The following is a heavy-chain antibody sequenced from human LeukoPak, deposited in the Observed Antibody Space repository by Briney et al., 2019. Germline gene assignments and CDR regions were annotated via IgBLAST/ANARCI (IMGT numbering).Heavy chain of an antibody. CDR1: GFTFSSYA. CDR3: ARDRITIFGVVIIRPPSEVDY. J-gene: IGHJ4*02. Sequence: GGSLRLSCAASGFTFSSYAMSWVRQAPGKGLEWVSAISGSGGSTYYADSVKGRFTISRDNSKNTPYLQMNRLRAEDTAVYYCARDRITIFGVVIIRPPSEVDYWGQGTLVTVSS. V-gene: IGHV3-23*01. D-gene: IGHD3-3*01. CDR2: ISGSGGST.